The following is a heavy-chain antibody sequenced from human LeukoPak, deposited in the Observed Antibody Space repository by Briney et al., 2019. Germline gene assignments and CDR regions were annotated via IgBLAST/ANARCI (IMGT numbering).Heavy chain of an antibody. CDR1: GFTFSSYA. D-gene: IGHD6-19*01. CDR2: ISGSGGST. J-gene: IGHJ4*02. CDR3: AKDTGRGGQWLEIDY. Sequence: GGSLRLSCAASGFTFSSYAMSWVRQAPGKGLEWVSAISGSGGSTYYADSVKGRFTISRDNSKNTLYLQMNSLRAEDTAVYYCAKDTGRGGQWLEIDYWGQGTLVTVSS. V-gene: IGHV3-23*01.